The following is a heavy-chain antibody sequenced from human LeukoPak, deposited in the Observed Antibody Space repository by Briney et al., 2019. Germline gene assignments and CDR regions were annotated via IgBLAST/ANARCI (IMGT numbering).Heavy chain of an antibody. Sequence: GGSLRLSCGASGFTLDDHGMSWVRQAPGKGLEWVSGINWNGGSTGYADSVKGRFTISRDNAKNSLYLQMNSLRVEDTALYYCGRGDSSGWYFDYWGQGTLVTVSS. J-gene: IGHJ4*02. V-gene: IGHV3-20*04. CDR1: GFTLDDHG. CDR2: INWNGGST. D-gene: IGHD6-19*01. CDR3: GRGDSSGWYFDY.